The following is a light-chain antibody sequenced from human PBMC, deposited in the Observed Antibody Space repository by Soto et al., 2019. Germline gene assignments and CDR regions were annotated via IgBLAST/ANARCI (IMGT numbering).Light chain of an antibody. CDR1: QSVSTNY. CDR3: QQYGSSPPT. J-gene: IGKJ1*01. V-gene: IGKV3-20*01. CDR2: GAS. Sequence: EIVLTQSPGTLSLSPGERATLSCRASQSVSTNYLAGYQRKPGQAPRLLIYGASSRATDIPNRVSGSGSGTDFTLTITRLKAEDFAVYYCQQYGSSPPTFGQGTKVEIK.